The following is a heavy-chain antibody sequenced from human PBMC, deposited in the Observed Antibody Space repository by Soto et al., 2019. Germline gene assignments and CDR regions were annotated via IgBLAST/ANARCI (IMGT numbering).Heavy chain of an antibody. J-gene: IGHJ4*02. V-gene: IGHV4-39*01. D-gene: IGHD3-10*01. Sequence: SETLSLTCTVSGGSISSSSYYWDWIRQPPGKGLEWIGSIYYSGSTYYNPSLKSRVTISVDTSKNQFSLKLSSVTAADTAVYYCARHFDYYGSGSYDSQIDYWGQGTLVTVSS. CDR1: GGSISSSSYY. CDR3: ARHFDYYGSGSYDSQIDY. CDR2: IYYSGST.